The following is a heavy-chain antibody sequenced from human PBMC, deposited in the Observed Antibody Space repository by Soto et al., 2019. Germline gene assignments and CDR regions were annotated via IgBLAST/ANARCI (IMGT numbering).Heavy chain of an antibody. Sequence: LRLSCAASGFTFSNAWMIWVRQAPGKGLEWVGLIKKKADGGTTEYAAPLKGRSTISRDDSKNTLYLQMSSLKIEDTAVYYCRTQWLDWGQGTLVTVSS. CDR2: IKKKADGGTT. D-gene: IGHD6-19*01. J-gene: IGHJ4*02. V-gene: IGHV3-15*01. CDR3: RTQWLD. CDR1: GFTFSNAW.